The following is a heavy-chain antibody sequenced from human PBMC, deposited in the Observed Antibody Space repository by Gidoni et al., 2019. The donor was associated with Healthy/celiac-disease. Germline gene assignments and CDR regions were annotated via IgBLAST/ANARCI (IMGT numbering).Heavy chain of an antibody. CDR2: IWYDGSNK. CDR3: ARSSSGWEYNWFDP. V-gene: IGHV3-33*01. J-gene: IGHJ5*02. CDR1: GFTFSSYG. Sequence: QVQLVASGGGVVQSGRSLRLYCAASGFTFSSYGMHWVRQAPGKGLGWVAVIWYDGSNKYYADSVKGRFTISRDKSKNTLYLQMNSLRAEDTAVYYCARSSSGWEYNWFDPWGQGTLVTVSS. D-gene: IGHD6-19*01.